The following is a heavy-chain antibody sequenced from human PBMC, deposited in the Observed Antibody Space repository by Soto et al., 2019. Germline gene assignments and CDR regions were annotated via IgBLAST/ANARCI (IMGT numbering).Heavy chain of an antibody. Sequence: QVQLQESGPGLVKPSETLSLTCTVSGGSISSYYWSWIRQPPGKGLEWIGYTYYSGSTNYNPSLKSRVTISVDTSKNQFSLKLSSVTAADTAVYYCARGYDSTVFDLWGRGTLVTVSS. V-gene: IGHV4-59*01. CDR2: TYYSGST. J-gene: IGHJ2*01. D-gene: IGHD3-22*01. CDR3: ARGYDSTVFDL. CDR1: GGSISSYY.